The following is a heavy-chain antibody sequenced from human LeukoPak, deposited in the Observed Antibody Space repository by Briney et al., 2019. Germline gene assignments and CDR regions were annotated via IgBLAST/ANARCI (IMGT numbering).Heavy chain of an antibody. J-gene: IGHJ3*02. Sequence: GGSLRLSCAASGFTFSDAWMTWVRQASGKGLEWVGRIRSKANGYATAYAASVKGRFTISRDDSKNTAYLQMNSLKTEDTAVYYCTSYIKQVVSAFDIWGQGTMVTVSS. CDR1: GFTFSDAW. CDR2: IRSKANGYAT. CDR3: TSYIKQVVSAFDI. D-gene: IGHD6-6*01. V-gene: IGHV3-73*01.